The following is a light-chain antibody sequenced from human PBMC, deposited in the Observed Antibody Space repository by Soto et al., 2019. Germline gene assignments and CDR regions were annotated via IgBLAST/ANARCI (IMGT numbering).Light chain of an antibody. CDR2: DAS. V-gene: IGKV3-11*01. CDR3: QQRSNWPWT. Sequence: ENVLTQSPGTLSLSPGDRATLSCRASQSVTSGYLAWYQQKPGQAPRLLIYDASNRATGVSARFSGSGSGTDFTLTISSLEPEDFAVYYCQQRSNWPWTFGQGTKVDIK. J-gene: IGKJ1*01. CDR1: QSVTSGY.